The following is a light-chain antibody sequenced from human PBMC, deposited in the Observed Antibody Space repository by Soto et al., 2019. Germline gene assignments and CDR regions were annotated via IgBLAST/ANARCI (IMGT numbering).Light chain of an antibody. CDR3: CSFAGSGIYV. CDR1: SSDVGSHNL. CDR2: EAS. V-gene: IGLV2-23*01. J-gene: IGLJ1*01. Sequence: QSVLTQPASVSGSPGQSITISCTGTSSDVGSHNLVSWYQHYPGEVPKLIIFEASKRPSGVSNRFSGSKSGSTASLTISGLQAEDEADYYCCSFAGSGIYVLGNGTKVT.